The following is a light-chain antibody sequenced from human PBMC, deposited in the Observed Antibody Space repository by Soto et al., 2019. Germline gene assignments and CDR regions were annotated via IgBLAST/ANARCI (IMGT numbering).Light chain of an antibody. V-gene: IGLV2-18*02. CDR2: EVT. Sequence: QSALTQPPSVSGSPGQSVTISCTGTSSDVGNYNRVSWYQQPPGTAPKLMIYEVTNRPSGVPDRFPGSKSGNTASLTISGLQPEDEADYYCTSYTSSDSFVFGTGTKLTVL. J-gene: IGLJ1*01. CDR1: SSDVGNYNR. CDR3: TSYTSSDSFV.